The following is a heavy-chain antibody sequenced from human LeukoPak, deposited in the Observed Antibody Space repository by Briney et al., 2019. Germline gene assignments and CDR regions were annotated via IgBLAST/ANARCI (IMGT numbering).Heavy chain of an antibody. V-gene: IGHV4-4*07. J-gene: IGHJ5*02. CDR1: GVSITSYY. Sequence: SETLSLTCTVSGVSITSYYWSWIRQPAGKGLEWIGRIHTSGSTNYNPSLKSRVTMSVDTSENQFSLKLSSVTAADTAVYYCARGQYYYDSSAYYRFFDPWGQGTLVTVSS. D-gene: IGHD3-22*01. CDR3: ARGQYYYDSSAYYRFFDP. CDR2: IHTSGST.